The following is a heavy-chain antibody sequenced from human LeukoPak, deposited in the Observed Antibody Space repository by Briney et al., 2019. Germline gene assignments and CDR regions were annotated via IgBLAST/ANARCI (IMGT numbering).Heavy chain of an antibody. CDR3: AKSQGSSWQIFDY. Sequence: GGSLRLSCAASGFTFSSYSMNWVRQAPGNGLEWISAVSGSGDNTYYADSVKGRFTISRDNSKDTVYLEMKTLRAEDTAVYYCAKSQGSSWQIFDYWGQGTLVTVSS. CDR1: GFTFSSYS. CDR2: VSGSGDNT. V-gene: IGHV3-23*01. D-gene: IGHD6-13*01. J-gene: IGHJ4*02.